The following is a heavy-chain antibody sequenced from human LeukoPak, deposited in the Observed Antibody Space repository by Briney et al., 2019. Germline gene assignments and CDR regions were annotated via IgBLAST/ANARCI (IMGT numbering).Heavy chain of an antibody. Sequence: GGSLRLSCAASGFTFSSYAMSWVRQAPGKGLEWVSYISSSGSTIYYADSVKGRFTISRDNAKNSLYLQMNSLRAEDTAVYYCAKVAVAGVPVYYFDYWGQGTLVTVSS. J-gene: IGHJ4*02. CDR2: ISSSGSTI. CDR3: AKVAVAGVPVYYFDY. D-gene: IGHD6-19*01. V-gene: IGHV3-48*04. CDR1: GFTFSSYA.